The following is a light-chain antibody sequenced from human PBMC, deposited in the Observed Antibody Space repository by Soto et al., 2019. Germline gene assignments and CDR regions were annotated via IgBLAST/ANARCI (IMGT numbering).Light chain of an antibody. CDR2: DDS. V-gene: IGLV3-21*02. Sequence: SYELTQPPSVSVAPGQTANIPCGGSDIGSKSVHWYQQKPGQAPVVVVCDDSDRPSGIPERFSGSNSGNTATLTISRVEAGDEADYYCQVWHSRSDHYVFGTGTKLTVL. J-gene: IGLJ1*01. CDR3: QVWHSRSDHYV. CDR1: DIGSKS.